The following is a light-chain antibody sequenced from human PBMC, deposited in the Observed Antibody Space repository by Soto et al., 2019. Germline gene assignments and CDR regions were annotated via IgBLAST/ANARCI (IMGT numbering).Light chain of an antibody. CDR1: KNDIGVYDF. J-gene: IGLJ1*01. CDR3: KSYAVSNTYV. V-gene: IGLV2-8*01. Sequence: QSVLAQPPSASGSPGQSVTISCTGTKNDIGVYDFVSWYQHHPGKAPRLIIYEVVQRPSGVPDRFSGYKSGNTASLTVSGLQAADESDYFCKSYAVSNTYVFGSGTKVTVL. CDR2: EVV.